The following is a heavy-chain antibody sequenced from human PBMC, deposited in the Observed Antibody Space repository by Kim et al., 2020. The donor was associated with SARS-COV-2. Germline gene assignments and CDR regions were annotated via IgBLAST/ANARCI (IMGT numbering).Heavy chain of an antibody. CDR1: GFTFSSYW. D-gene: IGHD3-16*01. J-gene: IGHJ4*02. V-gene: IGHV3-7*01. CDR3: ARDFTLGGYGSFDY. CDR2: IKQDGSVK. Sequence: GGSLRLSCAAYGFTFSSYWMSWVRQAPGKGLEWVANIKQDGSVKYYVDSVKGRFTISRDNAKNSLYLQMNSLRAEATAVYYCARDFTLGGYGSFDYWGQGTLVTVSS.